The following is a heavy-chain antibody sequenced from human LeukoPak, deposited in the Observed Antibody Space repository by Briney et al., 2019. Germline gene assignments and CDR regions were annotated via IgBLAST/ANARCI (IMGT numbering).Heavy chain of an antibody. Sequence: GGSLRLSCAASGFTFSSYSMNWVRQAPGKGLEWVSYISTGSSIINYADSVKGRFTISRDNAKNSLYLQMNSLRAEDTAVYYCARDLVAAMVTFVNRGAFDIWGQGTMVTVSS. J-gene: IGHJ3*02. D-gene: IGHD5-18*01. CDR2: ISTGSSII. V-gene: IGHV3-48*01. CDR1: GFTFSSYS. CDR3: ARDLVAAMVTFVNRGAFDI.